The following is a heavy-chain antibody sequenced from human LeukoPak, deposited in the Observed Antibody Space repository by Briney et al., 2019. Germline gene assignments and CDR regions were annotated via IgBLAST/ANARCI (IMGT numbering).Heavy chain of an antibody. CDR1: GFTFSSYG. V-gene: IGHV3-33*06. D-gene: IGHD3-9*01. J-gene: IGHJ3*02. Sequence: GGSLRLSCAASGFTFSSYGMHWVRQAPGKGLEWVAVIWYDGSNKYYADSVKGRFTISRDNSKNTLYLQMNSLRAEDTAVYYCAKDRNDILTGYHDAFDIWGQGTMVTVPS. CDR3: AKDRNDILTGYHDAFDI. CDR2: IWYDGSNK.